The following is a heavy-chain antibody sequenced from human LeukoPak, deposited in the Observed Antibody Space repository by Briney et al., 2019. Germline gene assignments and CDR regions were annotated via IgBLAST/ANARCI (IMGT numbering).Heavy chain of an antibody. Sequence: GGSLRLSCAASGFTVSSNYMSWVRQAPGKGLEWVSVIYSGGSTYYADSVKGRFTISRDNSKNTLYLQMNSLRAEDTAVYYCAREHYYDSSGCAKDYWGQGTLVTVSS. D-gene: IGHD3-22*01. CDR1: GFTVSSNY. CDR3: AREHYYDSSGCAKDY. CDR2: IYSGGST. V-gene: IGHV3-53*01. J-gene: IGHJ4*02.